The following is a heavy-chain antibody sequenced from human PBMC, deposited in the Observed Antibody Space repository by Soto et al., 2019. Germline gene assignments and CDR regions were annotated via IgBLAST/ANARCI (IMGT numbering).Heavy chain of an antibody. CDR2: IYYSGST. Sequence: SETLSLTCTVSGGSISSYYWSWIRQPPGKGLEWIGYIYYSGSTNYNPSLKSRVTTSVDTSKNQFSLKLSSVTAADTAVYYCARGSPYYYGMDVWGQGTTVTVSS. CDR1: GGSISSYY. J-gene: IGHJ6*02. V-gene: IGHV4-59*01. CDR3: ARGSPYYYGMDV.